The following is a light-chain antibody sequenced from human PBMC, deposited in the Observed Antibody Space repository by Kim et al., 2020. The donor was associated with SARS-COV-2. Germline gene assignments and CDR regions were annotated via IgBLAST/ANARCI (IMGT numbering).Light chain of an antibody. CDR2: GAS. J-gene: IGKJ1*01. CDR1: VSSSY. Sequence: VSSSYLALYQQKPGQAPRLLIYGASSRATGIPDRFSGSGSGTDFTLTISRLEPEDFAVYYCQQYGSSWTFGQGTKVDIK. V-gene: IGKV3-20*01. CDR3: QQYGSSWT.